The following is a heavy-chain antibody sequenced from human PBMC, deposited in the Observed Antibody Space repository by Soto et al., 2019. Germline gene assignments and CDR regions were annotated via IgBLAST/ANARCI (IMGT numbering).Heavy chain of an antibody. CDR3: VRSSCGSTSCRNYYYYGMDV. CDR1: GFTFSSYT. V-gene: IGHV3-21*01. D-gene: IGHD2-2*01. CDR2: ISGGSAYI. J-gene: IGHJ6*02. Sequence: EVQLVESGGGLGKPGGSLRLSCAASGFTFSSYTMSWVRQAPGKGLEWVSSISGGSAYIYYADSLKDRFTISRDNAANSLYLQMDSLRVADTAVYSCVRSSCGSTSCRNYYYYGMDVWGQGTTVTVSS.